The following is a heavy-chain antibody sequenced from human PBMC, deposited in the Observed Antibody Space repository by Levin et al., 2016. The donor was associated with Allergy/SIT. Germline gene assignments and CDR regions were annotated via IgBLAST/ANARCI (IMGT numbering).Heavy chain of an antibody. CDR3: ARDPSPLIQLWLGYYYYGMDV. D-gene: IGHD5-18*01. CDR1: GGSISSGSYY. J-gene: IGHJ6*02. V-gene: IGHV4-39*02. Sequence: SETLSLTCTVSGGSISSGSYYWSWIRQPAGKGLEWIGSIYYSGSTYYNPSLKSRVTISVDTSKNQFSLKLSSVTAADTAVYYCARDPSPLIQLWLGYYYYGMDVWGQGTTVTVSS. CDR2: IYYSGST.